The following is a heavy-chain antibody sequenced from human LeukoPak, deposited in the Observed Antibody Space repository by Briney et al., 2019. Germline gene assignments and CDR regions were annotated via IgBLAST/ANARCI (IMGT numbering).Heavy chain of an antibody. CDR1: GSTVSSNY. Sequence: GGSLRLSCAASGSTVSSNYMSWVRQAPGKRLEWVSVIYSGGSTYYADSVKGRFTISRDNSKNTLYLQMNSLRAEDTAVYYCARTTIFHRTFDYWGQGTLVTVSS. J-gene: IGHJ4*02. V-gene: IGHV3-53*01. CDR2: IYSGGST. D-gene: IGHD1-14*01. CDR3: ARTTIFHRTFDY.